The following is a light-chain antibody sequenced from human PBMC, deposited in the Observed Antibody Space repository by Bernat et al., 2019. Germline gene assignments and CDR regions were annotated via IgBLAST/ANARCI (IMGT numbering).Light chain of an antibody. CDR1: SSDVGGYKY. Sequence: QSALTQPRSVSGSPGQSVTISCTGTSSDVGGYKYVSWYQQHPSKAPKLMIYDVSKRPSGVPDRFSGSKSGNTASLTISGLQAEDEADYYCCSYAGSYTYVFATGTKVTVL. CDR3: CSYAGSYTYV. CDR2: DVS. J-gene: IGLJ1*01. V-gene: IGLV2-11*01.